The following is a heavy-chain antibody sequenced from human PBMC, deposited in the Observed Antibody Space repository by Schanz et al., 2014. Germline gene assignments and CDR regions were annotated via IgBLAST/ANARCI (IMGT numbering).Heavy chain of an antibody. CDR3: AKDAPYPFDL. Sequence: EVHLLESGGGLVPPGGSLRLSCAASGFNFSDYAMCWVRQAPGKGLEYVSAISHDGYSTYYADSVKGRFTISRDDAKKSMYLQMNNLRAEDTAVYYCAKDAPYPFDLWGRGTLITVSS. J-gene: IGHJ2*01. CDR2: ISHDGYST. CDR1: GFNFSDYA. V-gene: IGHV3-23*01.